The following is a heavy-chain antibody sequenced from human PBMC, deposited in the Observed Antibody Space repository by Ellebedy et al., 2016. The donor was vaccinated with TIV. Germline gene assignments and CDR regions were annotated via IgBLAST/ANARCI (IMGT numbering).Heavy chain of an antibody. CDR3: ARDLHPDYYDSSGYYPGNYYYGMDV. J-gene: IGHJ6*02. V-gene: IGHV3-53*01. CDR2: IYAGGST. Sequence: GGSLRLSXAASGFTVSSNYISWVRQAPGKWLEWVSVIYAGGSTYYADSVKGRFTISRDNAMNSLYLQTNSLRAEDTAVYYCARDLHPDYYDSSGYYPGNYYYGMDVWGQGTTVTVSS. CDR1: GFTVSSNY. D-gene: IGHD3-22*01.